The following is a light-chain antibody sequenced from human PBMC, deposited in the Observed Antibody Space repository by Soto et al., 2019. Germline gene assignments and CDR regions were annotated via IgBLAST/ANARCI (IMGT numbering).Light chain of an antibody. CDR1: RYNIGTNT. Sequence: QSALTQPPSASGTPGQRVTISCSGSRYNIGTNTVNWYQQLPGTAPKVLIYSNDQRPSGVPDRFSGSKSGTSASLAISGLQSEDEAAYYCAEWDDSRHGYVFGVGTKVTVL. CDR3: AEWDDSRHGYV. J-gene: IGLJ1*01. CDR2: SND. V-gene: IGLV1-44*01.